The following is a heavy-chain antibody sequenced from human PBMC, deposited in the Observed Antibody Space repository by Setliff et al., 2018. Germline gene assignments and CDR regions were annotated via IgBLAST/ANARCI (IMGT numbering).Heavy chain of an antibody. V-gene: IGHV4-59*12. Sequence: KPSETLSLTCTVSGGSISTYYWAWIRQPPGKALEWIGYIYYSGSTYYNPSLKSRVTISVDTSKNQFSLKLSSVTAADTAVYYCARVSQYSSGWYYYYYYGMDVWGQGTTVTVSS. D-gene: IGHD6-19*01. CDR3: ARVSQYSSGWYYYYYYGMDV. CDR1: GGSISTYY. CDR2: IYYSGST. J-gene: IGHJ6*02.